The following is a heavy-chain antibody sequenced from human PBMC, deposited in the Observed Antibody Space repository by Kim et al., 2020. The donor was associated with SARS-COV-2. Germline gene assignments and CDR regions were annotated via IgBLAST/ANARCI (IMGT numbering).Heavy chain of an antibody. CDR2: IYHRGST. CDR3: ARRTEAGGYFDF. J-gene: IGHJ4*02. V-gene: IGHV4-39*01. Sequence: SETLSLTCSVSGGHINTSHYYWAWIRQPPGKGLEWIGTIYHRGSTYYNPSLKSRVTISVDTSRNQFSPNLASVTAADAAVYYCARRTEAGGYFDFWGQGSPVTVAS. D-gene: IGHD2-15*01. CDR1: GGHINTSHYY.